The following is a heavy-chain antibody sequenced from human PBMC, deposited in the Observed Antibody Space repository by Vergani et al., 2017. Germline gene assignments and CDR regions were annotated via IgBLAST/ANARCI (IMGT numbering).Heavy chain of an antibody. Sequence: QVQVAESAGGVVQPGGSGRRSCAASGFTFSKGGRHGIRQAPGKGLEWLAYIGKDGINTRYRAAVKGRFTVSRDNSKDILYLQMDSLRSEDTALYYCAKYLRDSTDGLPDSWGPGTLVIVSS. D-gene: IGHD2-21*02. J-gene: IGHJ4*02. CDR2: IGKDGINT. V-gene: IGHV3-30*02. CDR3: AKYLRDSTDGLPDS. CDR1: GFTFSKGG.